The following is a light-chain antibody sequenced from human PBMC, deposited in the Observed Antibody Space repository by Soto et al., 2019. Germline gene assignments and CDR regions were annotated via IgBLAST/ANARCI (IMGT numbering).Light chain of an antibody. CDR1: SSDVGGYNY. Sequence: ALTQPASVSGSPGQSITISCTGTSSDVGGYNYVSWYQQHPGKAPKVMIYDVSKRPSGISNRFSGSKSGNTASLTISGLQIEDEADYYCSSYTSGSTRVVFGGGTKVTVL. CDR2: DVS. CDR3: SSYTSGSTRVV. V-gene: IGLV2-14*03. J-gene: IGLJ2*01.